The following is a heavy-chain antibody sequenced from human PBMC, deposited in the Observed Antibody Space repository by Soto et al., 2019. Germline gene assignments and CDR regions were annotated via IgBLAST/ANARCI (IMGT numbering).Heavy chain of an antibody. CDR3: VRDRDTYGSGMMDV. CDR1: GFTFSTFW. V-gene: IGHV3-74*01. CDR2: IKSDGSST. Sequence: EMQLVESGGGLVQPGGSLRLSCAASGFTFSTFWMHWVRQAPGKGLMWVSRIKSDGSSTSNADSVKGRVTISRDNAKNTLYLQMNSLRGEDTAVYYCVRDRDTYGSGMMDVWGLGTTVTVSS. J-gene: IGHJ6*02. D-gene: IGHD3-10*01.